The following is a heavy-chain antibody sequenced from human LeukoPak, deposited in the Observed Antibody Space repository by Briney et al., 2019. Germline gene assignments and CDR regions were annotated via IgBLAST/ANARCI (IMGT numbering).Heavy chain of an antibody. CDR1: GDTFSSYA. D-gene: IGHD3-22*01. J-gene: IGHJ4*02. Sequence: GASVKVSCKASGDTFSSYAISWVRQAPGQGLEWMGGIIPMFGTANYAQKFQGRVTITADESTSTAYMELSSLRSEDTAVYYCARPHYDPNNYFDYWGQGTLVTVSS. CDR3: ARPHYDPNNYFDY. V-gene: IGHV1-69*01. CDR2: IIPMFGTA.